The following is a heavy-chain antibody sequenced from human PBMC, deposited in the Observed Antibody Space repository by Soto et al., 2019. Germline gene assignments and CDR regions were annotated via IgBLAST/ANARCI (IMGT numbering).Heavy chain of an antibody. CDR1: GFSINASA. V-gene: IGHV3-73*01. Sequence: GGSLRLSCVVSGFSINASAMHWVRQASGKGLEWLGRIRSKSKSYATAYAVSVKGRFTIFRDDAKNMAYLQMDSLKIEDTAVYFCMGGYDLGYWGQGAQVTVSS. CDR3: MGGYDLGY. D-gene: IGHD5-12*01. CDR2: IRSKSKSYAT. J-gene: IGHJ4*02.